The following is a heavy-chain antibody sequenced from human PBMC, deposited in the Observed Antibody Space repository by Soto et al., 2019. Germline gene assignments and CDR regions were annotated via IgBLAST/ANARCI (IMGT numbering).Heavy chain of an antibody. CDR1: GFTFSSYD. V-gene: IGHV3-13*01. D-gene: IGHD5-12*01. CDR3: AREASRDGYNGYAFDI. J-gene: IGHJ3*02. CDR2: IGTAGDT. Sequence: EVQLVESGGGLVQPGGSLRLSCAASGFTFSSYDMHWVRQATGKGLEWVSAIGTAGDTYYPGSVKGRFTISRENAKNSLYLQMNSLRAGDTAVYYCAREASRDGYNGYAFDIWGQGTMVTVSS.